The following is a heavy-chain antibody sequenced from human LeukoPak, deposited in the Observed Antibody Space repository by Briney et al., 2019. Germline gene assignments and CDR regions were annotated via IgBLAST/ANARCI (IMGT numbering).Heavy chain of an antibody. CDR1: GGTFSNYA. Sequence: ASVKVSCKASGGTFSNYAISWVRQGPGQGLVWMGGIIPIFGTANYAQKFQGRVTITADESTSTAYMELSSLRSEDTAVYYCARDSKYCSSTSCYRARGFDYWGQGTLVTVSS. V-gene: IGHV1-69*13. D-gene: IGHD2-2*02. J-gene: IGHJ4*02. CDR3: ARDSKYCSSTSCYRARGFDY. CDR2: IIPIFGTA.